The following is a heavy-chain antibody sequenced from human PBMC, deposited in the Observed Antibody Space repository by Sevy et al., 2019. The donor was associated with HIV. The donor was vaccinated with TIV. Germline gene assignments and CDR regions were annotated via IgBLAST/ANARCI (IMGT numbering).Heavy chain of an antibody. D-gene: IGHD6-13*01. Sequence: GGSLRLSCAASGFTLRSYAMSWVRQAPGKGLEWVSDISGSGGSTHYADSVKGRFTISRDNSKNTLYLQMNSLRAEDRAVYNCAKGVYSSSWYGGGDYWGQGTLVTVSS. J-gene: IGHJ4*02. CDR1: GFTLRSYA. CDR2: ISGSGGST. V-gene: IGHV3-23*01. CDR3: AKGVYSSSWYGGGDY.